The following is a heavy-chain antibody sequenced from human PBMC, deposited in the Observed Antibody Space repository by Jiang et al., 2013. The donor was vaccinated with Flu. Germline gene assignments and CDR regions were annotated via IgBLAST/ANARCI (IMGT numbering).Heavy chain of an antibody. V-gene: IGHV4-59*08. J-gene: IGHJ3*02. CDR3: ARPGNGPAFDI. D-gene: IGHD1-1*01. CDR1: GGSISTYF. Sequence: GPGLVKPSETLSLTCSVSGGSISTYFWSWIRQPPGLGLEWIGYIYSGVTTNYNPSLESRVTISVDTSKNQFSLKLSSVTAADTAVYYCARPGNGPAFDIWSQGTMVTVSS. CDR2: IYSGVTT.